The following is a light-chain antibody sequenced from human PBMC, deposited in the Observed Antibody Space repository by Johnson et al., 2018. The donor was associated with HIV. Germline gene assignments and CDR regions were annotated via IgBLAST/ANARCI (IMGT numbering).Light chain of an antibody. V-gene: IGLV1-51*01. CDR2: DNN. J-gene: IGLJ1*01. CDR1: SSNIGINY. Sequence: HSVLTQPPSVSAAPGQKVTISCSGSSSNIGINYVSWYQQLPGTAPKLLIYDNNKRPSGIPDRFSGSKSGTSATMGITGLQTGDEADYYCGTWDSNLSVYVFGTGTKVSVL. CDR3: GTWDSNLSVYV.